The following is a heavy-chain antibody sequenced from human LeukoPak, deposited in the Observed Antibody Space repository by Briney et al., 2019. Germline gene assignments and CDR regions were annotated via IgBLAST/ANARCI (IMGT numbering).Heavy chain of an antibody. D-gene: IGHD3-10*01. J-gene: IGHJ4*02. Sequence: PGGSLRLSCAASGFTFSSFGMGWVRQAPGRGLEWVSLIRGSGGGPHSADSVKGRFTISRDTSKNTVYLQMNSLRVEDTAVYFCAKRGIVIRAVIIIGFHKEAYYFDYWGQGILVTVSS. CDR3: AKRGIVIRAVIIIGFHKEAYYFDY. CDR2: IRGSGGGP. V-gene: IGHV3-23*01. CDR1: GFTFSSFG.